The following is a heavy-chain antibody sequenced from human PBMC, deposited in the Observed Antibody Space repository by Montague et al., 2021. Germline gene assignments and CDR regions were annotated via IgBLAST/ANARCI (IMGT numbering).Heavy chain of an antibody. CDR3: ARDFDWPGAY. V-gene: IGHV3-74*01. CDR1: GFTFSAYY. CDR2: VSPDGTKG. J-gene: IGHJ4*02. D-gene: IGHD3-9*01. Sequence: SLRLSCAVSGFTFSAYYIHWLRQGPRKGLEWVSRVSPDGTKGDYADPVKGRFTISRDNAKNTVSLQMNSLGAEDTAVYYCARDFDWPGAYWGQGTLVTVSA.